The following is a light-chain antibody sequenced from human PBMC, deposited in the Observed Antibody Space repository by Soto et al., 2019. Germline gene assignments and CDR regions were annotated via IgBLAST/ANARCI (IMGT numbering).Light chain of an antibody. Sequence: DIQMTQSPSSLSASVGDRVTITCRASQSIDNYLNWYQQKSGKAPQLLIYSASHLQSGVPSRFSGGGYGTDFILTISSLQPEDSAIYFCQQSITAPLTFGVGTKVEIK. CDR3: QQSITAPLT. CDR1: QSIDNY. J-gene: IGKJ4*01. CDR2: SAS. V-gene: IGKV1-39*01.